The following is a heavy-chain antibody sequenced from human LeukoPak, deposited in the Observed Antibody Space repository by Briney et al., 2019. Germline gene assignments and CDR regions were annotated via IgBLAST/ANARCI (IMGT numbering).Heavy chain of an antibody. D-gene: IGHD4-23*01. CDR3: ARLPDYGGNLRYFDY. CDR2: IWYDGSNK. CDR1: GFTFSSYG. V-gene: IGHV3-33*01. J-gene: IGHJ4*02. Sequence: QTGGSLRLSCAASGFTFSSYGMHWVRQAPGKGLEWVAVIWYDGSNKYYADSVKGRFTISRDNSKNTLYLQMNSLRAEDTAVYYCARLPDYGGNLRYFDYWGQGTLVTVSS.